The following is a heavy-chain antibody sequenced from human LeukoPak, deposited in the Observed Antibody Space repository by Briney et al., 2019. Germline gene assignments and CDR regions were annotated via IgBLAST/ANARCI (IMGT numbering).Heavy chain of an antibody. J-gene: IGHJ4*02. D-gene: IGHD4-17*01. CDR3: AKKTTVTPGPDYFDY. CDR2: ISGSGGST. Sequence: GGSLRLSCAASGFTFSSYAMSWVRQAPGKGLEWVSAISGSGGSTYYAGSVKGRFTISRDNSKNTLYLQMNSLRAENTAIYYCAKKTTVTPGPDYFDYWGQGTLVTVSS. CDR1: GFTFSSYA. V-gene: IGHV3-23*01.